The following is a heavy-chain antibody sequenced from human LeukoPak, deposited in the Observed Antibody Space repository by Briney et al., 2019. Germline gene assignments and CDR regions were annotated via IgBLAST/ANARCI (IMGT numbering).Heavy chain of an antibody. J-gene: IGHJ6*03. CDR1: GFTFSSYA. CDR2: MSGSGGST. V-gene: IGHV3-23*01. CDR3: AKNSGHLGYYYMDV. Sequence: GGSLRLSCAASGFTFSSYAMSWVRQAPGKGLEWVSGMSGSGGSTYYADSVKGRFTISRDNSKNTLYLQMNSLRAEDTAVYYCAKNSGHLGYYYMDVWGKGTTVTVSS.